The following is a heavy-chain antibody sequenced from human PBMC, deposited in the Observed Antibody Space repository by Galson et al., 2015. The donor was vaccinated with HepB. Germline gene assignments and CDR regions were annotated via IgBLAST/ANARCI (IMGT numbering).Heavy chain of an antibody. CDR2: IYSGGST. CDR1: GFTVSSNY. Sequence: SLRLSCAASGFTVSSNYMSWVRQAPGKGLEWVSVIYSGGSTYYADSVKGRFTISRDNSKNTLYLQMNSLRAEDTAVYYCGMGAHGSGSHDYWGQGTLVTVSS. CDR3: GMGAHGSGSHDY. V-gene: IGHV3-66*02. D-gene: IGHD3-10*01. J-gene: IGHJ4*02.